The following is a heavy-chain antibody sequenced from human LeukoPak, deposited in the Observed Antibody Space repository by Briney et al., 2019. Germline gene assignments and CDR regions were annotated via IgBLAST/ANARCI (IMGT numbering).Heavy chain of an antibody. V-gene: IGHV1-18*04. CDR1: GYTFTSYG. CDR3: ARGGRSNIVVVPAAHTYDY. D-gene: IGHD2-2*01. CDR2: ISAYNGNT. J-gene: IGHJ4*02. Sequence: ASVKVCFKASGYTFTSYGISWVRQAPGQGLEWMGWISAYNGNTNYAQKLQGRVTMTTDTSTSTAYMELRSLRSDDTAVYYCARGGRSNIVVVPAAHTYDYWGQGTLVTVSS.